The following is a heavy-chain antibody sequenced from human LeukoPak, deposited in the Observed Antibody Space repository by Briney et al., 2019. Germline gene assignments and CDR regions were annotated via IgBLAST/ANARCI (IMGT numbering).Heavy chain of an antibody. J-gene: IGHJ6*02. Sequence: SETLSLTCTVSDGSIINYFWSWIRQPARKGLEWIGRLYPSGSTNYNPSLKSRVTMSVDTSKNQFSLKLNSVTAADTAVYYCARTSSSSWSYGMDVWGQGTTVTVSS. V-gene: IGHV4-4*07. CDR3: ARTSSSSWSYGMDV. D-gene: IGHD6-13*01. CDR1: DGSIINYF. CDR2: LYPSGST.